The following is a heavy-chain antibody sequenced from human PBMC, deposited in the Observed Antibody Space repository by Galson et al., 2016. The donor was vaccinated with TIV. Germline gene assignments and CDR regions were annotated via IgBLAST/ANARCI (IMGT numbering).Heavy chain of an antibody. CDR1: GGIINSYA. V-gene: IGHV1-69*05. D-gene: IGHD7-27*01. CDR3: ARVNWARAFDY. Sequence: SVKVSCKASGGIINSYAINWVRQAPGQGLEWLGGIFPMFSSPTYAQKFQGRVTMTRDTSISTAYMELRRLISDDTAVYYCARVNWARAFDYWGQGTQVTVSS. J-gene: IGHJ4*02. CDR2: IFPMFSSP.